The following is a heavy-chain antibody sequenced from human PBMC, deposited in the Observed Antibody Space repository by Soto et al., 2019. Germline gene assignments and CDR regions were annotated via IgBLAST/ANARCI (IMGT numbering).Heavy chain of an antibody. Sequence: GGSLRLSCAASGFTFSSYAMSWVRQAPGKGLEWVAVISYDGSNKYYADSVKGRFTISRDNSKNTLYLQMNSLRAEDTAVYYCARDPVAYCGGDCRTFDYWGQGTLVTVSS. D-gene: IGHD2-21*02. V-gene: IGHV3-30-3*01. CDR3: ARDPVAYCGGDCRTFDY. CDR1: GFTFSSYA. CDR2: ISYDGSNK. J-gene: IGHJ4*02.